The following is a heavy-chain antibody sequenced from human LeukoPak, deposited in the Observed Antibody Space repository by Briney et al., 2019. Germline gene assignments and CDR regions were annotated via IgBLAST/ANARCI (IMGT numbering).Heavy chain of an antibody. CDR1: GFTFSSYS. V-gene: IGHV3-21*01. CDR2: ISSSGSYI. Sequence: PGGSLRLSCAASGFTFSSYSMNWVRQAPGKGLEWVSSISSSGSYIYYADSVKGRFTISRDNAKNSLYLQMNSLRAEDTAAYYCARDLGGAFDIWGQGTMVTVSS. J-gene: IGHJ3*02. D-gene: IGHD3-10*01. CDR3: ARDLGGAFDI.